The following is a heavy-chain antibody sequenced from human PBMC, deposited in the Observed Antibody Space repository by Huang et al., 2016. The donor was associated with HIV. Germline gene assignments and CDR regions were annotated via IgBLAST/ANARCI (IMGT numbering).Heavy chain of an antibody. J-gene: IGHJ3*02. V-gene: IGHV3-30-3*01. Sequence: QVQLVESGGGVVQPGRSLSLSCAASGFPFNNHAMHWVRQAPGKGLDWVAVISKDGSKNYYADSVKGRFTISRDSSKSTLFLHMTSLRTEDTAVYYCARAKDTWDAYDIWGQGTMVIVSS. CDR1: GFPFNNHA. D-gene: IGHD5-18*01. CDR3: ARAKDTWDAYDI. CDR2: ISKDGSKN.